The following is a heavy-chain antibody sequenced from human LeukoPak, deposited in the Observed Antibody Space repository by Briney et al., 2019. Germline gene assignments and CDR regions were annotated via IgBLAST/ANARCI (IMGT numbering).Heavy chain of an antibody. V-gene: IGHV3-23*01. CDR1: GFTFSSFG. CDR2: MSGSADNT. D-gene: IGHD5-18*01. J-gene: IGHJ4*02. Sequence: GGSLRLSCAASGFTFSSFGMSWVRQAPGKGLEWVSGMSGSADNTNYADSVKSRFTISRDNSKNTLYLQMKTLRAGDTAVYYCASAGYSYGAFFDWGQGTLVTVSS. CDR3: ASAGYSYGAFFD.